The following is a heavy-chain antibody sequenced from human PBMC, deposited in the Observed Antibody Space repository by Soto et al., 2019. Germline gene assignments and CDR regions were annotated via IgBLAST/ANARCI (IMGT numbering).Heavy chain of an antibody. J-gene: IGHJ5*02. CDR2: ISAYNGNT. Sequence: ASVKVYCKASGYTFTSYGISWVRQAPGQGLEWMGWISAYNGNTNYAQKLQGRVTMTTDTSTSTAYMELRSLRSDDTAVYYCALIGIAAAVDWFDPWGQGTLVTVSS. D-gene: IGHD6-13*01. CDR1: GYTFTSYG. CDR3: ALIGIAAAVDWFDP. V-gene: IGHV1-18*01.